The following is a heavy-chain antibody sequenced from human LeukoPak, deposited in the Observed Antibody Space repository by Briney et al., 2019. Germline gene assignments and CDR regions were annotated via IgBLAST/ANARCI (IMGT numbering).Heavy chain of an antibody. J-gene: IGHJ3*02. CDR3: ARDLFDFYTWGSYGSFDI. Sequence: PGGSVTLFCAASGFNFSTHIIKWLRQAPGKGLEWVSSISKSSTYIYYTDSVKGRFTISRDNAKNSLYLQMISLRAEDTAVYYCARDLFDFYTWGSYGSFDIWGQGTMVTVSS. V-gene: IGHV3-21*01. CDR1: GFNFSTHI. CDR2: ISKSSTYI. D-gene: IGHD3-16*01.